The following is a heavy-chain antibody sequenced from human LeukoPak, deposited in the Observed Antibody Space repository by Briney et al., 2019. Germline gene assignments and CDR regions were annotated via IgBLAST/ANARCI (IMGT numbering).Heavy chain of an antibody. Sequence: PSETLSLTCTVSGGSISSSSYYWGWIRQPPGKGLEWIGSIYYSGSTYYNPSLKSRVTISVDTSKNQFSLKLSSVTAADTAVYYCARDHYDSSGLGWGQGTLVTVSS. V-gene: IGHV4-39*07. CDR2: IYYSGST. J-gene: IGHJ4*02. CDR1: GGSISSSSYY. CDR3: ARDHYDSSGLG. D-gene: IGHD3-22*01.